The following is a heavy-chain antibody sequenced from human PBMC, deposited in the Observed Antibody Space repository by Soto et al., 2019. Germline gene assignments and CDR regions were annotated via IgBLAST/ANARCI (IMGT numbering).Heavy chain of an antibody. CDR3: RSLPKFGESAFDV. V-gene: IGHV3-15*07. Sequence: EVHLVESGGGLVEPGGSFGLSFAALGFTFNNAWINWAGRFPGKGLGWVGRIKSKTDGGTIDYAAPVKGRFTISRDDSKNTVYLQMNSLKIEDTAVYYCRSLPKFGESAFDVWGQGTMVTVSS. J-gene: IGHJ3*01. D-gene: IGHD3-10*01. CDR1: GFTFNNAW. CDR2: IKSKTDGGTI.